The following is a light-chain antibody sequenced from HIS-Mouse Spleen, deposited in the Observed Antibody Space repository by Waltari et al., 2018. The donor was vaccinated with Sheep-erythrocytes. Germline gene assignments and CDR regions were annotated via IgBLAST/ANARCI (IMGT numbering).Light chain of an antibody. CDR1: SSAVVCYNY. CDR3: CSYAGSSTPWV. J-gene: IGLJ3*02. V-gene: IGLV2-8*01. CDR2: EVS. Sequence: QSALPQPPSASGSPGQSVTISCTGTSSAVVCYNYVSWYQQHPGNAPKLMIYEVSKRPSGVPDRFSGSKSGNTASLTVSGLQAEDEADYYCCSYAGSSTPWVFGGGTKLTVL.